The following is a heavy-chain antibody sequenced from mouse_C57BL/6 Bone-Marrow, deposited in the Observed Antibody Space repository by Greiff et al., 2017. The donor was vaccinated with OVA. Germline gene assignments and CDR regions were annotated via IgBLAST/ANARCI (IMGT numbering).Heavy chain of an antibody. D-gene: IGHD1-1*01. Sequence: EVKLMESGEGLVKPGGSLKLSCAASGFTFSSYAMSWVRQTPEKRLEWVAYISSGGDYIYYADTVKGRFTFSRDNARNTRYLQMSSLKSEDTAMYYCTREYDGSSWYFDVWGTGTTGTVSS. J-gene: IGHJ1*03. CDR3: TREYDGSSWYFDV. V-gene: IGHV5-9-1*02. CDR2: ISSGGDYI. CDR1: GFTFSSYA.